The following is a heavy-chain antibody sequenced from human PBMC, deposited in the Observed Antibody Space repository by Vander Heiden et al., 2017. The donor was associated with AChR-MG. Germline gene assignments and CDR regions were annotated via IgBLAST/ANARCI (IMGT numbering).Heavy chain of an antibody. Sequence: QITLKESGPTLVKPTQTLTLTCTFSGFSLSTSGVGVGWIRQPPGKALEWLALIYWDDDKRYSPSLKSRLTITKDTSKNQVVLTMTNMDPVDTATYYCAHRPIEYDFWSGVWFDPWGQGTLVTVSS. J-gene: IGHJ5*02. V-gene: IGHV2-5*02. CDR2: IYWDDDK. CDR1: GFSLSTSGVG. D-gene: IGHD3-3*01. CDR3: AHRPIEYDFWSGVWFDP.